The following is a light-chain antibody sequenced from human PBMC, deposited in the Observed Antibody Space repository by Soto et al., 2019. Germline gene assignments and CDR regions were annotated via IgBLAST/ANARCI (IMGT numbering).Light chain of an antibody. CDR1: SRDVGNCNC. CDR2: EVS. Sequence: QSVLTQPASVSVSPGQSITISCTGASRDVGNCNCVSWYQQHPGKAPKLMIYEVSNRPSGVSDRFSGSKAGNTASLTISGLQAEDETDYYCSSFTTSSTWVFGGGTKVTVL. CDR3: SSFTTSSTWV. J-gene: IGLJ3*02. V-gene: IGLV2-14*01.